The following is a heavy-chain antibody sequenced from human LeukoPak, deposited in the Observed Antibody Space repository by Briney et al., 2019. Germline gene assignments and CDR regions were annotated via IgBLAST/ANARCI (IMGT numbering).Heavy chain of an antibody. CDR2: IIPIFGTA. V-gene: IGHV1-69*13. D-gene: IGHD1-7*01. CDR1: GGTFSSYA. Sequence: SVKVSCKASGGTFSSYAISWVRQAPGQGLEWMGGIIPIFGTANYAQKFQGRVTITADESTSTAYMELSSLRSEDTAVYYCASERGITGTTQPFDYWDQGTLVTVSS. J-gene: IGHJ4*02. CDR3: ASERGITGTTQPFDY.